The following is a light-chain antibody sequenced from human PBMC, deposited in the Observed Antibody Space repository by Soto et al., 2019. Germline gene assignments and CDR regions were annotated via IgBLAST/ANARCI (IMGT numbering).Light chain of an antibody. CDR2: LNGDGSQ. CDR1: SGHTNYA. Sequence: QSVLTQSPAASASLGASVKLTCTLSSGHTNYAIAWHQQRPDKGPRYLMKLNGDGSQTKGGGIPDRFSGSSSGAERYLTISSLQSGDEADYYCQTWGTGTVVFGGGTKLTVL. V-gene: IGLV4-69*02. J-gene: IGLJ2*01. CDR3: QTWGTGTVV.